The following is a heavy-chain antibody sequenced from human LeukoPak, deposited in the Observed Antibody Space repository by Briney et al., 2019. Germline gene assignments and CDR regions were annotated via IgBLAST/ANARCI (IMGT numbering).Heavy chain of an antibody. CDR1: GYTFTSYG. CDR2: ISAYNGNT. D-gene: IGHD6-19*01. V-gene: IGHV1-18*01. J-gene: IGHJ6*02. Sequence: ALVKVSCKASGYTFTSYGISWVRQAPGQGLEWMGWISAYNGNTNYAQKLQGRVTMTTDTSTSTAYMELRSLRSDDTAVYYCARGVAVAGTDYYYYGMDVWGQGTTVTVSS. CDR3: ARGVAVAGTDYYYYGMDV.